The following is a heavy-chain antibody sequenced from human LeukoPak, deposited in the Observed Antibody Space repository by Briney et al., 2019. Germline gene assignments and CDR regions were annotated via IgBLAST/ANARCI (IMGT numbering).Heavy chain of an antibody. CDR2: INPNSGGT. CDR3: AREIPTMVRGVIIRVFDY. J-gene: IGHJ4*02. V-gene: IGHV1-2*02. Sequence: ASVKVSCKASGYTFTGYYMHWVRQAPGQGLEWMGWINPNSGGTNYAQKFRGRVTMTRDTSISTAYMELSRLRSDDTAGYYCAREIPTMVRGVIIRVFDYWGQGTLVTVSS. CDR1: GYTFTGYY. D-gene: IGHD3-10*01.